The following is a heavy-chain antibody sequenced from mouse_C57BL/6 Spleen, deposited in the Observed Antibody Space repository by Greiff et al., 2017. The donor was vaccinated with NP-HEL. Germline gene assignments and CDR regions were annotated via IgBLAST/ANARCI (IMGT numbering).Heavy chain of an antibody. Sequence: EVNVVESGPGLAKPSQTLSLTCSVTGYSITRDYWNWIRKFPGNKLEYMGYISYSGSTYYNPSLKSRISITRDTSKNQYYLQLNSVTTEDTATYYCARGRGAMDYWGQGTSVTVSS. CDR2: ISYSGST. CDR3: ARGRGAMDY. CDR1: GYSITRDY. V-gene: IGHV3-8*01. J-gene: IGHJ4*01.